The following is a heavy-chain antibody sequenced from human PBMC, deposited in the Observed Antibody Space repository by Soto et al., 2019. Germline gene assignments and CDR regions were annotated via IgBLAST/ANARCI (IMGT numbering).Heavy chain of an antibody. CDR1: GFSLNSYA. Sequence: QVQLVESGGGVVQPGRSLTLSCAASGFSLNSYAMHWVRQAPGKGLEWVAVISYAGIYKYYRDSVKGRFTISRDNSKNTVYLQMDSLRTEDTAVYYCESDCSSHTCYRQGGMDVWGQGTTVTVSS. V-gene: IGHV3-30-3*01. D-gene: IGHD2-2*02. J-gene: IGHJ6*02. CDR2: ISYAGIYK. CDR3: ESDCSSHTCYRQGGMDV.